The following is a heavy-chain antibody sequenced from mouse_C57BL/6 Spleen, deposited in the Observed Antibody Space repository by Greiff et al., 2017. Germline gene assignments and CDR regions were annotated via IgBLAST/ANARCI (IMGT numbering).Heavy chain of an antibody. CDR3: AKDYYGSLDY. D-gene: IGHD1-1*01. V-gene: IGHV1-64*01. Sequence: QVQLQQPGAELVKPGASVKLSCKASGYTFTSYWMHWVKQRPGQGLEWIGMIHPNSGSTNSNEKFKSKAKLTVDKSSSAAYMQLSSLTSEDSAVYYSAKDYYGSLDYWGQGTTLTVSS. CDR2: IHPNSGST. CDR1: GYTFTSYW. J-gene: IGHJ2*01.